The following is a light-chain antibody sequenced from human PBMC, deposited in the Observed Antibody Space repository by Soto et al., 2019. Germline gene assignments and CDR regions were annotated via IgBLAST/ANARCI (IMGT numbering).Light chain of an antibody. CDR1: QSISSY. J-gene: IGKJ1*01. CDR3: QQSYSMRAWT. CDR2: AAS. V-gene: IGKV1-39*01. Sequence: DIQMTQSPSSLSASVGDRVTITCRASQSISSYLNWYQQKPGKAPKLLIYAASSLQSGVPSRFSGSGSGTDFTLTINSLQPGDFATYYCQQSYSMRAWTFGQGTKVEIK.